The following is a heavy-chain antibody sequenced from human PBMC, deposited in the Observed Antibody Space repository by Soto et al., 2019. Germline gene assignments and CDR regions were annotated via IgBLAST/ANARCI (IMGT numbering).Heavy chain of an antibody. Sequence: ESGGGVVQPGRSLRLSCAASGFTFSSYGMHWVRQAPGKGLEWVAVIWYDGSNKYYADSVKGRFTISRDNSKNTLYLQMNSLRAEDTAVYYCARDSSGYSDYFDYWGQGTLVTVSS. CDR3: ARDSSGYSDYFDY. J-gene: IGHJ4*02. CDR2: IWYDGSNK. CDR1: GFTFSSYG. V-gene: IGHV3-33*01. D-gene: IGHD3-22*01.